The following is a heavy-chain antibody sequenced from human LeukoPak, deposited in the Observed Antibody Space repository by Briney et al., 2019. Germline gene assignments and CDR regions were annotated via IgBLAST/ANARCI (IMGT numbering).Heavy chain of an antibody. CDR2: ISSSSSYI. J-gene: IGHJ4*02. Sequence: PGGSLRLSCAASGFTFSSYSMNWVRQAPGEGLEWVSSISSSSSYIYYADSVRGRFTISRDNAKNSLYLQMNSLRAEDTAVYYCAREPYTSCYDYWGQGTLVTVSS. CDR3: AREPYTSCYDY. V-gene: IGHV3-21*01. CDR1: GFTFSSYS. D-gene: IGHD2-2*01.